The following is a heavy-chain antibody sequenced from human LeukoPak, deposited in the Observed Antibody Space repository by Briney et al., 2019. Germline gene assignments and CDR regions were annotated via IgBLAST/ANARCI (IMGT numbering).Heavy chain of an antibody. J-gene: IGHJ4*02. CDR3: AKYSAYYDFWSGYWTIDY. Sequence: PGGSLRLSCAASGFTFSDYYMTWIRQAPGKGLVWVSCIASDGSSTTYADSVKGRFTISRDNSKNTLYLQMNSLRAEDTAVYYCAKYSAYYDFWSGYWTIDYWGQGTLVTVSS. V-gene: IGHV3-23*01. CDR2: IASDGSST. CDR1: GFTFSDYY. D-gene: IGHD3-3*01.